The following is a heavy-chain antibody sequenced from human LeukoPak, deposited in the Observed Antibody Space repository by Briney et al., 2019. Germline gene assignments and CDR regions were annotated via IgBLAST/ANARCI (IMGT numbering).Heavy chain of an antibody. J-gene: IGHJ5*02. V-gene: IGHV3-21*01. CDR1: GFTFSSYS. CDR2: ISSSSSYI. CDR3: ARGTRVAANLHTA. D-gene: IGHD2-15*01. Sequence: GGSLRLSCAASGFTFSSYSMTWVRQAPGKGLEWVSSISSSSSYIYYADSVKGRFTISRDNAKNSLYLQMNSLRAEDTAVYYCARGTRVAANLHTAWGQGTLVTVSS.